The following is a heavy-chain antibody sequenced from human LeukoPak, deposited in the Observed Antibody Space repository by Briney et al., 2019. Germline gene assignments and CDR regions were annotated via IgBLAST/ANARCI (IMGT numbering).Heavy chain of an antibody. CDR2: ISSSGGST. D-gene: IGHD6-25*01. CDR1: GFIFNNHA. J-gene: IGHJ4*02. Sequence: PGGSLRLSCAASGFIFNNHAMSWVRQAPGKGLEWVSGISSSGGSTYYADSVKGWFTISRDSAKNSLYLQMKNLRAEDTALYYCAKDISSGGYAGGGEDYWGQGTLVTVSS. CDR3: AKDISSGGYAGGGEDY. V-gene: IGHV3-23*01.